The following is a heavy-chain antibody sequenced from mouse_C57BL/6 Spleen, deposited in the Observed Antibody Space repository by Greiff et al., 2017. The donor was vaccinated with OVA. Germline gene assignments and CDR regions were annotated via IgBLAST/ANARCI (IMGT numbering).Heavy chain of an antibody. V-gene: IGHV1-53*01. CDR3: ARGGWLRYYAMDY. CDR2: INPSNGGT. CDR1: GYTFTSYW. J-gene: IGHJ4*01. Sequence: VQLQQPGTELVKPGASVKLSCKASGYTFTSYWMHWVKQRPGQGLEWIGNINPSNGGTNYNEKFKSKATLTVDKSSSTAYMQLSSLTSEDSAVYYCARGGWLRYYAMDYWGQGTSVTVSS. D-gene: IGHD2-2*01.